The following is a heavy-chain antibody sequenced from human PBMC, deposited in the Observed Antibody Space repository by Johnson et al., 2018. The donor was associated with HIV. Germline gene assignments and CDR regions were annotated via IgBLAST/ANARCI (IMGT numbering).Heavy chain of an antibody. CDR1: GFTFDDYA. D-gene: IGHD5-18*01. J-gene: IGHJ3*02. Sequence: VQLVESGGGLVQPGRSLRLSCAASGFTFDDYAMHWVRQAPGKGLEWVANINQDGFEQYHVDSVKGRFTISRDNAKNSLFLQMNSLRAEDTAVYYCASSEGARYSYGYPDSQGDAFDIWGQGTMVTVSS. CDR2: INQDGFEQ. CDR3: ASSEGARYSYGYPDSQGDAFDI. V-gene: IGHV3-7*01.